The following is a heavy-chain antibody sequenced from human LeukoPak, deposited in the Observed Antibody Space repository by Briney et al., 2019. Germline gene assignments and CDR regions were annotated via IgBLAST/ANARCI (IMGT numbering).Heavy chain of an antibody. CDR1: GFTVSSNY. Sequence: GGSLRLSCAASGFTVSSNYMSWVRQAPGKGLEWISVIYSGGSTYYADSVKGRFTISRDNSKNTLYLQMNSLRAEDTAVYYCARISGYSYVPYYFDYWGQGTLVTVSS. J-gene: IGHJ4*02. CDR3: ARISGYSYVPYYFDY. V-gene: IGHV3-66*02. D-gene: IGHD5-18*01. CDR2: IYSGGST.